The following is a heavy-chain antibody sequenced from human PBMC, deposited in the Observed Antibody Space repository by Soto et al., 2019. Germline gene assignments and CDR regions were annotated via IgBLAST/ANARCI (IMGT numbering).Heavy chain of an antibody. CDR1: GGSFSGYY. Sequence: PSETLSLTCAVYGGSFSGYYWSWIRQPPGKGLEWIGEINHSGSTNYNPSLKSRVTISVDTSKNQFSLKLSSVTAADTAVYYCARHQWLARRYFDYRGQGTLVTVSS. V-gene: IGHV4-34*01. J-gene: IGHJ4*02. CDR3: ARHQWLARRYFDY. CDR2: INHSGST. D-gene: IGHD6-19*01.